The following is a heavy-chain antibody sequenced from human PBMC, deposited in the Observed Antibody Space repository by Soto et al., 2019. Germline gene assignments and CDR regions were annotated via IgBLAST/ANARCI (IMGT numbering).Heavy chain of an antibody. V-gene: IGHV4-31*11. J-gene: IGHJ5*02. Sequence: PSETLSLTCAVSGGSISSGGYYWSWIRQHPGKGLEWIGYIYYSGSTYYNPSLKSRVTISVDTSKNQFSLKLSSVTAADTAVYYCARGGRGVIKVSWFDPWGQGTLVTVSS. CDR1: GGSISSGGYY. CDR2: IYYSGST. D-gene: IGHD3-10*01. CDR3: ARGGRGVIKVSWFDP.